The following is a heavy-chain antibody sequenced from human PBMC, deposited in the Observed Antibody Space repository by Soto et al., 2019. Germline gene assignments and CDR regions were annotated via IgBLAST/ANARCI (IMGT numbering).Heavy chain of an antibody. J-gene: IGHJ4*02. Sequence: GGSLRLSCAASGFTFSSYAMSWVRQAPGKGLEWVSAISGSGGSTYYADSVKGRFTISRDNSKNTLYLQMNSLRAEDTAVYYCAKVGGYCSSTSCYLDGYFDYWGQGTLVTVSS. CDR2: ISGSGGST. CDR1: GFTFSSYA. CDR3: AKVGGYCSSTSCYLDGYFDY. D-gene: IGHD2-2*03. V-gene: IGHV3-23*01.